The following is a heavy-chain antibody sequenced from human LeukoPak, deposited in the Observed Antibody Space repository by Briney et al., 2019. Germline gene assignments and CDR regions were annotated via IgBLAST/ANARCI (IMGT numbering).Heavy chain of an antibody. CDR1: GFTFSSYW. Sequence: PGGSLRLTCTASGFTFSSYWIHWVRQAPGKGLVWVSRINTDGSSTTYADSVKGRFTISRDNAKNTLYLQMNSLRAEDMAVYYCARGYCGGDCYGDWGQGTLVTVSS. J-gene: IGHJ1*01. CDR3: ARGYCGGDCYGD. V-gene: IGHV3-74*01. CDR2: INTDGSST. D-gene: IGHD2-21*02.